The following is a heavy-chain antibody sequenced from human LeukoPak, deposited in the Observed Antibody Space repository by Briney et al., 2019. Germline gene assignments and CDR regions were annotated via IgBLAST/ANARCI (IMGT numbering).Heavy chain of an antibody. CDR3: ARDLIPYYYGSGSYFDY. CDR2: INPNSGGT. V-gene: IGHV1-2*02. CDR1: GYTFTGYY. J-gene: IGHJ4*02. D-gene: IGHD3-10*01. Sequence: ASVKVSCKASGYTFTGYYMHWVRQAPGQGLEWMGWINPNSGGTNYAQKFQGRVTMTRDTSISTAYMELSRLRSDDTAVYYCARDLIPYYYGSGSYFDYWGQGTLVTVSS.